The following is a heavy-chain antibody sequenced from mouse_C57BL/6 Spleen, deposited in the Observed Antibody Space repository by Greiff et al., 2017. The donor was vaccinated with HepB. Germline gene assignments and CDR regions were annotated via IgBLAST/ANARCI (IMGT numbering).Heavy chain of an antibody. CDR1: GYAFSSSW. D-gene: IGHD4-1*01. Sequence: QVQLKESGPELVKPGASVKISCKASGYAFSSSWMNWVKQRPGKGLEWIGRIYPGDGDTNYNGKFKGKATLTADKSSSTAYMQLSSLTSEDSAVYFCARPAGTVSAWFAYWGQGTLVTVSA. CDR3: ARPAGTVSAWFAY. V-gene: IGHV1-82*01. CDR2: IYPGDGDT. J-gene: IGHJ3*01.